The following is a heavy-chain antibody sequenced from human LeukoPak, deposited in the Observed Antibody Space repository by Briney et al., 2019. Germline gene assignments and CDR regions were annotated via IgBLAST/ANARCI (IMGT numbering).Heavy chain of an antibody. Sequence: GGSLRLSCAASGFTFSSYAMSWVRQAPGKGLEWVSGISGSGGSTYYADSVKGRSTISRDNSKNTLYLQMNSLKAEDTAIYYCAKGAGCYDSGTLADYWGQGTLVTVSS. CDR1: GFTFSSYA. J-gene: IGHJ4*02. CDR3: AKGAGCYDSGTLADY. CDR2: ISGSGGST. D-gene: IGHD3-10*01. V-gene: IGHV3-23*01.